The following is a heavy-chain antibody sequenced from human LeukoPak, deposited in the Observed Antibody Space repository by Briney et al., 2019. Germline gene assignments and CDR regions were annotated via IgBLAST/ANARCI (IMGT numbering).Heavy chain of an antibody. CDR2: LYSDGNT. V-gene: IGHV3-53*01. J-gene: IGHJ4*02. CDR3: ARGVEPLAANTLAY. Sequence: GGSLRLSCAASGFTVSSNDMTWVRQAPGKGLEWVSVLYSDGNTKYADSVQGRFTISRDNSKNTLYLEMNSLSPDDTAVYYCARGVEPLAANTLAYWGQGTLVTVSS. CDR1: GFTVSSND. D-gene: IGHD1-14*01.